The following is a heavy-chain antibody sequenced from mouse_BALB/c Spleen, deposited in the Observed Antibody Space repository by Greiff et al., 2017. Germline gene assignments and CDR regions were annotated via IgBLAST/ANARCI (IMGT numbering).Heavy chain of an antibody. V-gene: IGHV5-6-5*01. D-gene: IGHD2-4*01. Sequence: EVKLVESGGGLVKPGGSLKLSCAASGFTFSSYAMSWVRQTPEKRLEWVASISSGGSTYYPDSVKGRFTISRDNARNILYLQMSSLRSEDTAMYYCARRDDYLYAMDYWGQGTSVTVSS. CDR1: GFTFSSYA. J-gene: IGHJ4*01. CDR3: ARRDDYLYAMDY. CDR2: ISSGGST.